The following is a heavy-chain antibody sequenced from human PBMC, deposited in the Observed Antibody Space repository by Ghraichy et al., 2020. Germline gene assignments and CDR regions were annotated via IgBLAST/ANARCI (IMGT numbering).Heavy chain of an antibody. Sequence: GESLNISCAASGFTFSSYAMSWVRQAPGKGLEWVSAISGSGGSTYYADSVKGRFTISRDNSKNTLYLQMNSLRAEDTAVYYCAKHRILTGYPPRYYYYGMDVWGQGTTVTVSS. CDR1: GFTFSSYA. J-gene: IGHJ6*02. D-gene: IGHD3-9*01. CDR3: AKHRILTGYPPRYYYYGMDV. CDR2: ISGSGGST. V-gene: IGHV3-23*01.